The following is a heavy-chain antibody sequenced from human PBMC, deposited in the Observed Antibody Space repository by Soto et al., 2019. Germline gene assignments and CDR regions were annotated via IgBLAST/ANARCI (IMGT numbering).Heavy chain of an antibody. CDR3: ARDRPFGPFPFDY. Sequence: VGSLRLSCAASGFTFSSDSMNWFRQAPVKGLEWVSSISSSSSYIYYADSVKGRFTISRDNAKNSLYLQMNSLRAEDTAVYYCARDRPFGPFPFDYWGQGTLVTVSS. J-gene: IGHJ4*02. CDR2: ISSSSSYI. V-gene: IGHV3-21*01. D-gene: IGHD6-6*01. CDR1: GFTFSSDS.